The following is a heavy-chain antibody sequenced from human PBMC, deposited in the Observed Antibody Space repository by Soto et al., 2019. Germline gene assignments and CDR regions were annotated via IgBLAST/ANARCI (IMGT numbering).Heavy chain of an antibody. Sequence: EVQLLESGGGLVQPGGSLRLSCAASGFTFSSYAMSWVRQAPGKGLEWVSAISGSGGSTYYADSVKGRFTISRDNSKNILLLQMNRLRAEDTAVYYCAKTDYGSVSYQMDVWGKGTTVTVSS. D-gene: IGHD3-10*01. V-gene: IGHV3-23*01. CDR2: ISGSGGST. CDR1: GFTFSSYA. J-gene: IGHJ6*03. CDR3: AKTDYGSVSYQMDV.